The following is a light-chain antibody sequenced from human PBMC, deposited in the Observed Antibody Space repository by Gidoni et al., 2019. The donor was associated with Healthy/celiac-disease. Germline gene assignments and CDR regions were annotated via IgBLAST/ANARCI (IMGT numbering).Light chain of an antibody. J-gene: IGLJ2*01. CDR2: DVS. Sequence: QSALTQPASVSGSPGQSITISCTGTSSAVGGYNYVSWYQQHPGKAPKLMIYDVSNRPSGVSNRFSGSKSGNTASLTISGLQAEDGADYFCSSDTSSSTYVVFGGGTKLTVL. CDR3: SSDTSSSTYVV. V-gene: IGLV2-14*01. CDR1: SSAVGGYNY.